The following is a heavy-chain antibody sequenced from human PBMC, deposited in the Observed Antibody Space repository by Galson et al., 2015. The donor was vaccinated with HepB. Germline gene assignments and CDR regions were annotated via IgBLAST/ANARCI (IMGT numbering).Heavy chain of an antibody. Sequence: SLRLSCAASGLMFSRYAMHWVRRAPGKGLEWVAVISYDGRNKYYVDSVKGRFTISRDNSKNTLYLQMNSLRAEDTAVYYCARDKLETVSGTGYFQHWGQGTLVTVSS. CDR1: GLMFSRYA. V-gene: IGHV3-30*04. CDR2: ISYDGRNK. CDR3: ARDKLETVSGTGYFQH. J-gene: IGHJ1*01. D-gene: IGHD6-19*01.